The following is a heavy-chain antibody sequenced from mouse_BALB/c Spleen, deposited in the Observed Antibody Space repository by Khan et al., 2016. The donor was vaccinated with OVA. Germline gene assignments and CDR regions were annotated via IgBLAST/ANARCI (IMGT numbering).Heavy chain of an antibody. CDR3: ARSAYGNFAY. CDR2: ISSDGDYT. CDR1: GFTFSTYA. V-gene: IGHV5-9-3*01. D-gene: IGHD2-1*01. J-gene: IGHJ3*01. Sequence: EVELVESGGGLVKPGGSLKLSCVASGFTFSTYAMSWVRQTPEKRLEWVATISSDGDYTYYPDNVTGRFTISRDNAKNILYLQMSSLRSEDTAMYYCARSAYGNFAYWGQGTLVTVSA.